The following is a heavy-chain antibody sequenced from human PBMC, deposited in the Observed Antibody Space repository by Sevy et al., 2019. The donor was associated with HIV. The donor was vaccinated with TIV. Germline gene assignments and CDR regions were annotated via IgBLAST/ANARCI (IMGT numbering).Heavy chain of an antibody. CDR3: ARAGIVVGDTRLPSGFDY. V-gene: IGHV3-74*01. J-gene: IGHJ4*02. D-gene: IGHD2-21*01. CDR1: GFTFSGYW. Sequence: GGSLRLSCAASGFTFSGYWMHWVRQAPGKGLVWVSRINGDGSSTTYADSVKGRFTISRDNAKNTLYLQMNSLRAEDTAVYYCARAGIVVGDTRLPSGFDYWGQGALVTVSS. CDR2: INGDGSST.